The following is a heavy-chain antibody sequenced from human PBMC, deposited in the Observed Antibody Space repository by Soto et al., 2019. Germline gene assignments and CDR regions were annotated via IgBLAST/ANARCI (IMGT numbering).Heavy chain of an antibody. J-gene: IGHJ5*02. D-gene: IGHD3-9*01. CDR2: ISSSSSTI. CDR1: GFTFSSYS. CDR3: SREYDILNWFDP. Sequence: GGSLRLSCAASGFTFSSYSMNWVRQAPGKGLEWVSYISSSSSTIYYADSVKGRFTISRDNAKNSLYLQMNSLRAEDTAVYYCSREYDILNWFDPWGKGTLVTVAS. V-gene: IGHV3-48*01.